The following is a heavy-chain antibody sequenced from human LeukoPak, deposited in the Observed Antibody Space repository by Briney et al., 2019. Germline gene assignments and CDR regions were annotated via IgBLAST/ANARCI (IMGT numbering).Heavy chain of an antibody. D-gene: IGHD3-10*01. V-gene: IGHV3-64D*06. J-gene: IGHJ3*02. CDR2: INSDGGSS. CDR3: VKTMVAFGGLIRSAAFDI. Sequence: PGGSLRLFCSASGFSFNNYAVHWVRQAPGKGLEYVSGINSDGGSSHDGGAAKGRFTISRDNSKNALYLQMSSLRPEDTALYYCVKTMVAFGGLIRSAAFDIWGQGTMVTVSS. CDR1: GFSFNNYA.